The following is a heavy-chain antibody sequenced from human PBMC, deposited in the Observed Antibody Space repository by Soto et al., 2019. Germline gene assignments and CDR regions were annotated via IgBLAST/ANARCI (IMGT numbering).Heavy chain of an antibody. CDR2: ISSDGGDK. V-gene: IGHV3-30*18. CDR1: GFTFSNFG. CDR3: VKGSEVARQELDH. Sequence: QVKLVESGGGVGQPGRSPRLSCAASGFTFSNFGMHWVRQAPGKGLEWVAAISSDGGDKYYSHSVKDRFTISRDNSKNTLFLQMNSLRVEDTAVYYCVKGSEVARQELDHWGQGILVTVSS. D-gene: IGHD2-15*01. J-gene: IGHJ4*02.